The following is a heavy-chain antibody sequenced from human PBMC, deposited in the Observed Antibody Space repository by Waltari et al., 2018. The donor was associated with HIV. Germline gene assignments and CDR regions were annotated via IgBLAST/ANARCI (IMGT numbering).Heavy chain of an antibody. CDR1: GGSISTSY. CDR2: IHYSGSF. V-gene: IGHV4-59*01. D-gene: IGHD6-19*01. Sequence: QVQLQESGPGLVRPSESLSLTCTVSGGSISTSYWSWVRQPPGKGLEWIAYIHYSGSFNYNPSLKSRVTISVDTSKNLFSLKLTSVTAADTAVYYCARDPGKQAVTRYFDYWGQGTLVTVSS. J-gene: IGHJ4*02. CDR3: ARDPGKQAVTRYFDY.